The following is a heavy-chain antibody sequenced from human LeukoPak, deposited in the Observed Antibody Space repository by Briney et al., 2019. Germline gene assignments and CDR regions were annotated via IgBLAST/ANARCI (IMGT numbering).Heavy chain of an antibody. D-gene: IGHD3-9*01. V-gene: IGHV3-64D*06. CDR3: VKDMSRYFAWAIYYFDS. CDR2: ITSTGTMT. Sequence: PGGSLRLSCSASQFAFDAHALHWVRQAPGRGLEHISAITSTGTMTYYADSVKGRFTISRDNSKDTLYLQMSSLRPEDTATYYCVKDMSRYFAWAIYYFDSWGPGTLVSVSS. CDR1: QFAFDAHA. J-gene: IGHJ4*02.